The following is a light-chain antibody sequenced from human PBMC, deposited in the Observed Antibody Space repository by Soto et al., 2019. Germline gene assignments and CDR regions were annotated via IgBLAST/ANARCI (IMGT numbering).Light chain of an antibody. CDR2: WAS. Sequence: DIVMTQSPDSLAVSLGERATINCKSSQSVLYSSNNKNYLAWYQQKLGQPPKLLIYWASTRESGVPDRFSGRGSGADFTLTISSLQAEDGAVYYCQQYDSTPFTFGPGTKVDIK. CDR1: QSVLYSSNNKNY. CDR3: QQYDSTPFT. J-gene: IGKJ3*01. V-gene: IGKV4-1*01.